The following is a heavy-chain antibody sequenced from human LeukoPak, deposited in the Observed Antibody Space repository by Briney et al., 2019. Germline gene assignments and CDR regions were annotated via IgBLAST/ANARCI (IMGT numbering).Heavy chain of an antibody. Sequence: GGSLRLSCAASGFTFSSYAMSWVRQAPGKGLEWVSAISSSGGSTYCADSVKGRFTISRDNSKNTLYLQMNSLRAEDTAVYYCAKTPVVVVGDYFDYWGQGTLVTVSS. V-gene: IGHV3-23*01. CDR2: ISSSGGST. D-gene: IGHD1-26*01. CDR1: GFTFSSYA. CDR3: AKTPVVVVGDYFDY. J-gene: IGHJ4*02.